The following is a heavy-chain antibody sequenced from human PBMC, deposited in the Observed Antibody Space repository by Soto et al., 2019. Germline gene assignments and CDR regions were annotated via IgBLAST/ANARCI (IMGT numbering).Heavy chain of an antibody. D-gene: IGHD2-2*01. CDR1: CYTFTSYG. CDR2: ISAYNGNT. J-gene: IGHJ4*02. V-gene: IGHV1-18*01. Sequence: SVKVSFKASCYTFTSYGISWVRQAPGQGLEWMGWISAYNGNTNYAQKLQGRVTMTTDTSTSTAYMELRSLRSDDTAVYYCARVDLVVPAEDYWGQGTLVTVSS. CDR3: ARVDLVVPAEDY.